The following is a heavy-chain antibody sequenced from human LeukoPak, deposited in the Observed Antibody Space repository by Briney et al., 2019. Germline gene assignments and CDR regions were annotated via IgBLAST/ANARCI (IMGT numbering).Heavy chain of an antibody. D-gene: IGHD4-17*01. CDR3: AKDLYGYYTMDV. V-gene: IGHV3-23*01. J-gene: IGHJ6*02. Sequence: PGGSLRLSCVASGFTFNIYAMNWVRQAPGKGLEWVSGISGSGGNTHYADSVKGRFTISRDNSKNTLYLQMNSLRAEDTAVYYCAKDLYGYYTMDVWGQGTTVTVSS. CDR1: GFTFNIYA. CDR2: ISGSGGNT.